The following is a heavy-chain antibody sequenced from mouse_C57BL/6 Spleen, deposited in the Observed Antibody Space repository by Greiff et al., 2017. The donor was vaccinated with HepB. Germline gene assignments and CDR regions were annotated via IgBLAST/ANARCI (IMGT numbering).Heavy chain of an antibody. V-gene: IGHV1-66*01. CDR2: IYPGSGNT. J-gene: IGHJ3*01. Sequence: VKLMESGPELVKPGASVKISCKASGYSFTSYYIHWVKQRPGQGLEWIGWIYPGSGNTKYNEKFKGKATLTADTSSSTAYMQLSSLTSEDSAVYYCAREYYSNSWFAYWGQGTLVTVSA. CDR1: GYSFTSYY. CDR3: AREYYSNSWFAY. D-gene: IGHD2-5*01.